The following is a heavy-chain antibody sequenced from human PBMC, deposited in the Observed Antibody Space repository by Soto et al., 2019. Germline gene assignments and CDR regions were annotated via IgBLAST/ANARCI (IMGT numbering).Heavy chain of an antibody. CDR3: ARSQVNWLSYYYYYIHV. D-gene: IGHD3-9*01. V-gene: IGHV1-8*01. Sequence: QVQLVQSGAEVKKPGASVKVSCKASGYTFTSYDINWVRQATGQGLEWMGWMNPNSGNTGYAQKFQGRVTMTRNTSISTAYMELSILRSEDTAVYYCARSQVNWLSYYYYYIHVCGKATTVTVSS. J-gene: IGHJ6*03. CDR2: MNPNSGNT. CDR1: GYTFTSYD.